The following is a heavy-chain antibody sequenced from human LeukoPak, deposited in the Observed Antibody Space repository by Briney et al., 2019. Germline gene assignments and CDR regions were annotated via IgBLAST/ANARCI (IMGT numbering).Heavy chain of an antibody. CDR2: IRSKAYGGTT. J-gene: IGHJ6*03. V-gene: IGHV3-49*04. CDR3: TFGYSYNPNYYYYYMDV. D-gene: IGHD5-18*01. Sequence: TGRSLRLSCTASGFTFGDYAMSWVRQAPGKGLEWVGFIRSKAYGGTTEYAASVKGRFTISRDDSKSIAYLQMSSLKTEDTAVYYCTFGYSYNPNYYYYYMDVWGKGTTVTVSS. CDR1: GFTFGDYA.